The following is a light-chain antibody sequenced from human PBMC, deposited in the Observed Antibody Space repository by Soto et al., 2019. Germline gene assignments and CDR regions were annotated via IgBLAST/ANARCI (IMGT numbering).Light chain of an antibody. V-gene: IGKV1-5*03. Sequence: EIQMTQSPSTLPASLGDRVTITCRASQSISNWLAWYQQKPGKAPKLLIYKASSLESGVPSRFSGSGSGTEFTLTISSLQPDDFATYYCQQYNPYSPYTFGQGTKVDIK. CDR1: QSISNW. CDR3: QQYNPYSPYT. CDR2: KAS. J-gene: IGKJ2*01.